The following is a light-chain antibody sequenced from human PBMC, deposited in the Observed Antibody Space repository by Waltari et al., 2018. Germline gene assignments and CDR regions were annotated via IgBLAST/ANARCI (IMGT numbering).Light chain of an antibody. CDR1: HSTTRSNY. V-gene: IGLV1-47*01. CDR2: RNT. J-gene: IGLJ3*02. Sequence: QSVLIQHPSASETPGHRITISCSGGHSTTRSNYFSWYQHLPGTAPELPIYRNTQRPSGVPDRFSGSKSDTSASLAIGGLRSEDEADYYCAAWDDSLRAWVFGGGTKLTVL. CDR3: AAWDDSLRAWV.